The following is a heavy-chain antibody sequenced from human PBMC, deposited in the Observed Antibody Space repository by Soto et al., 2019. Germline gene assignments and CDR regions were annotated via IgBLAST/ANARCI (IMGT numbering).Heavy chain of an antibody. CDR3: AASIFYYGMDV. CDR1: GYTFTNYW. V-gene: IGHV5-51*01. Sequence: EESLKISCKGSGYTFTNYWIGWVRQMPGKGLEWMGIIYPGDSDTKYNPSFQGQVTISADKSITTTYLRWTSLKASDTAIYYCAASIFYYGMDVWGQGTTVTVSS. CDR2: IYPGDSDT. J-gene: IGHJ6*02.